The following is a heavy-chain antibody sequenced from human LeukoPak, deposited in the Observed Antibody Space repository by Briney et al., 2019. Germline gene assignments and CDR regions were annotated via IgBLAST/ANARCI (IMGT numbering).Heavy chain of an antibody. CDR1: GFTFDDYA. D-gene: IGHD4-17*01. CDR3: AKGAYGDPFAEYFQH. J-gene: IGHJ1*01. Sequence: GGSLRLSCAASGFTFDDYAMHWVRQAPGKGLEWVSGISWNSGSIGYADSVKGRFTISRDNSKNTLYLQMNSLRAEDTAVYYCAKGAYGDPFAEYFQHWGQGTLVTVSS. CDR2: ISWNSGSI. V-gene: IGHV3-9*01.